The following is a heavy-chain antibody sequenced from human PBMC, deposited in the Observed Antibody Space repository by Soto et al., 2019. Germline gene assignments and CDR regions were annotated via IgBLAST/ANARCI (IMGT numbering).Heavy chain of an antibody. J-gene: IGHJ1*01. Sequence: PSETLSLTCAVYGGSFSGYYWSWIRQPPGKGLEWIGEINHSGSTNYNPSLKSRVTISVDTSKNQFSLKLSSVTAADTAVYYCARGLTLGHRGGKPPFQHWGQGTLVTVSS. CDR2: INHSGST. D-gene: IGHD3-10*01. CDR1: GGSFSGYY. V-gene: IGHV4-34*01. CDR3: ARGLTLGHRGGKPPFQH.